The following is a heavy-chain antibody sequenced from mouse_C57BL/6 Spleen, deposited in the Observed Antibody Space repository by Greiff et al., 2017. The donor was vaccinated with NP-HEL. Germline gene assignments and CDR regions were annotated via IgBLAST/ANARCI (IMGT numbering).Heavy chain of an antibody. CDR1: GYSITSGYY. J-gene: IGHJ2*01. V-gene: IGHV3-6*01. Sequence: EVQLQESGPGLVKPSQSLSLTCSVTGYSITSGYYWNWIRQFPGNKLEWMGYISYDGSNNYNPSLKNRIAITRDTSKNQFFLKLNSVTTEDTATYYCARSDGYYFYYWGQGTTLTVSS. CDR3: ARSDGYYFYY. CDR2: ISYDGSN. D-gene: IGHD2-3*01.